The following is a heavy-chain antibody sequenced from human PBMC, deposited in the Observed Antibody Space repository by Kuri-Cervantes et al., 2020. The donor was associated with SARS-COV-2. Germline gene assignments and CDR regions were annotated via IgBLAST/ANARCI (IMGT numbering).Heavy chain of an antibody. D-gene: IGHD1-1*01. CDR3: ARENWNYFDY. J-gene: IGHJ4*02. CDR2: IYYSGST. CDR1: GGSISSYY. V-gene: IGHV4-59*01. Sequence: ESLKISCTVSGGSISSYYWSWIRQPPGKGLEWIGYIYYSGSTNYNPSLKSRVTISVDTSKNQFSLKLSSVTAADTAVYYCARENWNYFDYWAREPRSPSPQ.